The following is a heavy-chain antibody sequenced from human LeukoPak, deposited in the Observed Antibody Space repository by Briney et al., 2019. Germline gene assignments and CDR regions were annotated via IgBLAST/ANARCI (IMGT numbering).Heavy chain of an antibody. V-gene: IGHV3-53*01. D-gene: IGHD5/OR15-5a*01. CDR2: IYFGGTT. Sequence: PGGSLRLSCAASGFTARSNYMTWVRQAPGQGLEWVSVIYFGGTTYYADSVKGRFTISRDNSKNTVYLQMNSLRVEDTAVYYCARGDGVYVYWGQGTLVTVSS. CDR1: GFTARSNY. J-gene: IGHJ4*02. CDR3: ARGDGVYVY.